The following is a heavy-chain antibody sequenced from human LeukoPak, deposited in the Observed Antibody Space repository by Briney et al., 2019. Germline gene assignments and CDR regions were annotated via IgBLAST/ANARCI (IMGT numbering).Heavy chain of an antibody. Sequence: ASVKVSCKVSGYTFTRNGITWVRQAPGQGLEWMGWISGYNGNTEYAQMFQGRVTMTTDTSTSTAYMELRSLRSDDTAVYYCARSGHCSGTSCYAEGLDYWGQGTLVTVSS. CDR3: ARSGHCSGTSCYAEGLDY. D-gene: IGHD2-2*01. V-gene: IGHV1-18*01. CDR1: GYTFTRNG. CDR2: ISGYNGNT. J-gene: IGHJ4*02.